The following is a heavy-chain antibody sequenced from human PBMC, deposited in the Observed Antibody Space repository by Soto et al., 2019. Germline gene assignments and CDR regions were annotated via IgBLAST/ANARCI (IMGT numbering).Heavy chain of an antibody. J-gene: IGHJ5*02. D-gene: IGHD1-1*01. V-gene: IGHV3-23*01. CDR3: AKDPPSPWTANWVDP. CDR2: ISSSGGSR. CDR1: GFNFNTFA. Sequence: EEQLSESGGGLVQAGGSLRLSCAAAGFNFNTFAMSWIRQAPGKGLEWVSHISSSGGSRDYADSVRGQFFISRDNSKNVLFLQMNSLRVDDTATYYCAKDPPSPWTANWVDPWGKGTLVTVSS.